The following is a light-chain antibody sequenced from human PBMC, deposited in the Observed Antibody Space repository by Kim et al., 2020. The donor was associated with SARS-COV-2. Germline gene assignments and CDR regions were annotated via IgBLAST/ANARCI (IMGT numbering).Light chain of an antibody. V-gene: IGLV2-11*01. CDR1: SSDVGGYSY. Sequence: GRSVTISCTGTSSDVGGYSYVSWYQQHPGKAPKLVIYDVSKRPSGVPDRFSGSKSGNTASLTISGLQAEDEADYYCCSYAGSYGVVFGGGTQLTVL. CDR3: CSYAGSYGVV. CDR2: DVS. J-gene: IGLJ2*01.